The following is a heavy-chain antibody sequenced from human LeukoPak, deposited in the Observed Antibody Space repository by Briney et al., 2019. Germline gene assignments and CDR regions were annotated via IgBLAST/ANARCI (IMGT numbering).Heavy chain of an antibody. CDR2: ISGSGGST. V-gene: IGHV3-23*01. CDR3: AKDLVATIGTFDY. CDR1: GFTFSSYA. Sequence: GGSLRLSCAASGFTFSSYAMSWVRQAPGKGLEWVSAISGSGGSTYYADSVKGRFTISRDNSKNTLYLQMDSLRAEDTAVYYCAKDLVATIGTFDYWGQGTLVTVSS. J-gene: IGHJ4*02. D-gene: IGHD5-12*01.